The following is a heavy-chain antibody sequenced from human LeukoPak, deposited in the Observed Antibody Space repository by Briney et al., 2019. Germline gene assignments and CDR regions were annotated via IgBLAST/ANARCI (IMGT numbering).Heavy chain of an antibody. Sequence: GGSLRLSCAASGFTFDDYAMHWVRQAPGKGLEWVSGISWNSGSIGYADSVKGRFTISRDNAKNSLYLQMNSLRAEDTALYYCAKDLSSGWYVFAFDIWGQGTMVTVSS. CDR1: GFTFDDYA. J-gene: IGHJ3*02. CDR2: ISWNSGSI. V-gene: IGHV3-9*01. CDR3: AKDLSSGWYVFAFDI. D-gene: IGHD6-19*01.